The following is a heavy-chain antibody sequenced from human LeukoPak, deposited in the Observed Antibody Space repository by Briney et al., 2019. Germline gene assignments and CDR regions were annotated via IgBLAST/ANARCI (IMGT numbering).Heavy chain of an antibody. J-gene: IGHJ4*02. V-gene: IGHV3-21*04. D-gene: IGHD3-22*01. Sequence: GGSLRLSCEASGFPFSTYSMNWVRQAPGKGLEWVASISSSGSYIYYADSMKGRFTISRENAKNSLYLQMNSLRAEDTAVYYCAKTPTYYYDSSGYYYYWGQGTLVTVSS. CDR1: GFPFSTYS. CDR3: AKTPTYYYDSSGYYYY. CDR2: ISSSGSYI.